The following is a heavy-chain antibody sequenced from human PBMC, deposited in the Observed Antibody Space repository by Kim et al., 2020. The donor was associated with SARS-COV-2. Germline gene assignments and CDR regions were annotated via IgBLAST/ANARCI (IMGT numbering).Heavy chain of an antibody. CDR3: ARPSFCADGICPSYDY. D-gene: IGHD2-8*01. CDR2: VNAGNGDT. Sequence: ASVKVSCKASGYTFTKYGVHWVRQAPGQSLEWMGWVNAGNGDTHYSPKFQDRVTITRDTSATTAYMELSSLRSEETAVYYCARPSFCADGICPSYDYWGHGTLVTVSS. V-gene: IGHV1-3*01. J-gene: IGHJ4*01. CDR1: GYTFTKYG.